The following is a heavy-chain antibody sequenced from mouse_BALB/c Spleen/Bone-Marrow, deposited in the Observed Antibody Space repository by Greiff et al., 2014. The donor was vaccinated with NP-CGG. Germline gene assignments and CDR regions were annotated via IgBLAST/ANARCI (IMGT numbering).Heavy chain of an antibody. Sequence: QVQLKQSGAELVKPGASVKLSCKASGYTFTSYWMYWVIQRPGQGLEWIGEINPRSGRANYNEKLKSRATLIVDKSSSTAFMQLSCLTAEDAAVYYCARGLYGAMDYWGQGTSVTVSS. CDR1: GYTFTSYW. CDR3: ARGLYGAMDY. V-gene: IGHV1S81*02. D-gene: IGHD1-1*01. CDR2: INPRSGRA. J-gene: IGHJ4*01.